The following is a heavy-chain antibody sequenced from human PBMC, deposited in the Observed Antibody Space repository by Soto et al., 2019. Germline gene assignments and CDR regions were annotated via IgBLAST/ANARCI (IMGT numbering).Heavy chain of an antibody. CDR2: ISSSGSTI. CDR3: ARYKRITIFGVVAYYYYGMDV. Sequence: PGGSLRLSCAASGFTFSSYEMNWVRQAPGKGLEWVSYISSSGSTIYYADSVKGRFTISRDNAKNSLYLQMNSLRAEDTAVYYCARYKRITIFGVVAYYYYGMDVWGQGTTVTVSS. J-gene: IGHJ6*02. V-gene: IGHV3-48*03. CDR1: GFTFSSYE. D-gene: IGHD3-3*01.